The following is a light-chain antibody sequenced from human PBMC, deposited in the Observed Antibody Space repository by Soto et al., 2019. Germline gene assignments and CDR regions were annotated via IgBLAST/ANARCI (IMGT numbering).Light chain of an antibody. J-gene: IGKJ1*01. CDR1: QSVSSW. CDR3: QQYNNYFRT. Sequence: DTQMTQSPSTLSASVGDRVTITCRAGQSVSSWLAWYQQKPGKAPKLLIYKASTLESGVPSRFSGSGSGTEFTPTISSLQPDDFGTYYCQQYNNYFRTFGQGTKVDIK. V-gene: IGKV1-5*03. CDR2: KAS.